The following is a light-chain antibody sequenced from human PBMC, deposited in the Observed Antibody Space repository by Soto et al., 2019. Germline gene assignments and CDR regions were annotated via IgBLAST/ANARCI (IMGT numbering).Light chain of an antibody. CDR3: LQDYNYPRT. CDR1: QDITND. Sequence: AIQMTQSPSSLSASVGDRVTNTCRASQDITNDLGWYQQKLGKAPKLLIYAASSLQSGVPSRFSGSGSGTDFTLTISSLQPEDFATYYCLQDYNYPRTFGQGTKV. CDR2: AAS. J-gene: IGKJ1*01. V-gene: IGKV1-6*01.